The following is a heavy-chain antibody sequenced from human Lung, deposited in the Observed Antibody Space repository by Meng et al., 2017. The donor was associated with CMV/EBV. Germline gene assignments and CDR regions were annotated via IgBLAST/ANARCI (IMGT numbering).Heavy chain of an antibody. J-gene: IGHJ3*01. D-gene: IGHD4/OR15-4a*01. V-gene: IGHV1-2*02. CDR3: ARGSFHFTSKVVLTPGGDAFDL. Sequence: SXXVSXXASEYTFTGYYIHWVRQAPGQGLAWMGWINPNSGGTSSAQKFQGRVTMNRDTSISTAYMELSRLTPDDTAMFYCARGSFHFTSKVVLTPGGDAFDLXGQGXMVTVSS. CDR2: INPNSGGT. CDR1: EYTFTGYY.